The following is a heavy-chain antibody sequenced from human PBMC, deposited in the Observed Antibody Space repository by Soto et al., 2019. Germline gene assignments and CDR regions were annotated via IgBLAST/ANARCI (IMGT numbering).Heavy chain of an antibody. CDR3: ATERGDCSGGSCYSITVPYYFDY. V-gene: IGHV1-24*01. Sequence: GTSGKVCWKARGFTYACRYMHWVRQAPEQRLEWKGIFNPGDGKTSYAQKFQGRVTMTEDTSTDTAYMELSSLRSEDTAVYYCATERGDCSGGSCYSITVPYYFDYWGQGTLVTVSS. CDR2: FNPGDGKT. D-gene: IGHD2-15*01. CDR1: GFTYACRY. J-gene: IGHJ4*02.